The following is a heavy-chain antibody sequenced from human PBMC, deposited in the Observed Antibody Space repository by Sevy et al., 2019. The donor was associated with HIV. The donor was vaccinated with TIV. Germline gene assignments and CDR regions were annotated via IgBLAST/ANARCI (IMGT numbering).Heavy chain of an antibody. V-gene: IGHV3-48*03. D-gene: IGHD1-26*01. Sequence: GGSLRLSCEASGFTFSSYEMNWVRQAPGKGLEWISYISTSGNTKYYADSVKGRFTISRDNSKNTVYLHMNSLRAEDTAVYYCARETEGGYEPWGQGTLVTVSS. CDR3: ARETEGGYEP. CDR2: ISTSGNTK. CDR1: GFTFSSYE. J-gene: IGHJ5*02.